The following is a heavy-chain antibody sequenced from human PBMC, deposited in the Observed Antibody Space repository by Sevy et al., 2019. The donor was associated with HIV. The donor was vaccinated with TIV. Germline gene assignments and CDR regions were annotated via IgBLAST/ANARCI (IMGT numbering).Heavy chain of an antibody. D-gene: IGHD5-12*01. J-gene: IGHJ5*02. CDR1: GASMRSGTYY. CDR2: IYYTGNT. CDR3: ARGRLIVARERWFDP. Sequence: SETLSLTCTVSGASMRSGTYYWSWIRQHPGKGLEWIGYIYYTGNTYYNPSLKSRVIISLDASKNQFSLKLSSVTAADTAVYYCARGRLIVARERWFDPWGQGTLVTVSS. V-gene: IGHV4-31*03.